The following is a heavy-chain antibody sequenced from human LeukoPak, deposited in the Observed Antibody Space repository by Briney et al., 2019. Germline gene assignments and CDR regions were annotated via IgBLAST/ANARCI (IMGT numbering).Heavy chain of an antibody. Sequence: GGSLRLSCAASGSTFSDYAMSWVRQAPEKGLEWVSAISGSGDATKYADSVKGRFTISRDKSKNTLYLQMNSLRAEDTAVYYCAKSDCGGDGCKLLNYWGQGTLVTVSS. V-gene: IGHV3-23*01. D-gene: IGHD2-21*01. J-gene: IGHJ4*02. CDR1: GSTFSDYA. CDR3: AKSDCGGDGCKLLNY. CDR2: ISGSGDAT.